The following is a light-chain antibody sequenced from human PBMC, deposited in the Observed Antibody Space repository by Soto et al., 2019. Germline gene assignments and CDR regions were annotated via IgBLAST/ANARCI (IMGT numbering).Light chain of an antibody. J-gene: IGLJ1*01. CDR3: CSYAGSYTFV. V-gene: IGLV2-11*01. Sequence: QSALTQPRSVSGSPGQSVTISCTGTSSDVGGYNYVSWYQQYPGKAPKLMIYDVSTRPSGVPDRFSGSKSGNTASLTISGLQAEDEADDYCCSYAGSYTFVFGTGTKLTVL. CDR2: DVS. CDR1: SSDVGGYNY.